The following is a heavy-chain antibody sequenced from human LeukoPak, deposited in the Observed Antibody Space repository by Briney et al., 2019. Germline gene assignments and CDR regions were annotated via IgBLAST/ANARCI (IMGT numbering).Heavy chain of an antibody. CDR1: GGSISSGGYS. CDR2: IYHSGST. D-gene: IGHD3-16*01. CDR3: ARHGILGSITYPLDF. J-gene: IGHJ4*02. V-gene: IGHV4-30-2*01. Sequence: PSQTLSLTCAVSGGSISSGGYSWSWIRQPPGKGLEWIGYIYHSGSTYYNPSLKSRVTISVDTSKNQFSLKLTSVTAADTAVYYCARHGILGSITYPLDFWGQGTLVTVSS.